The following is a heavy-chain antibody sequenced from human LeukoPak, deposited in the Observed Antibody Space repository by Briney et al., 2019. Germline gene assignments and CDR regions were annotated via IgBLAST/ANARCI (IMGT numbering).Heavy chain of an antibody. CDR1: GGSISSGGYS. V-gene: IGHV4-30-4*07. J-gene: IGHJ5*02. CDR3: ARYFEVWFDP. D-gene: IGHD2/OR15-2a*01. Sequence: SETLSLTCTVSGGSISSGGYSWSWIRQPPGKGLEWIGYIYYSGSTYYNPSLKSRFTISVDTSKNQFSLKLSSVTAADTAVYYCARYFEVWFDPWGQGTLVTVSS. CDR2: IYYSGST.